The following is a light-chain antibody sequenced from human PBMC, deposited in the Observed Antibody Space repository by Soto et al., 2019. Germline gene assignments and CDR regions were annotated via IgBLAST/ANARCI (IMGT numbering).Light chain of an antibody. J-gene: IGLJ1*01. CDR3: SSFAGSNNFPYV. V-gene: IGLV2-8*01. CDR2: EIN. CDR1: SSDVGGYNF. Sequence: QSVLTQPPSASGSPGQSVTISCTGTSSDVGGYNFVSWYQQHPGKAPKLIIYEINKRPSGVPDRFSGSKSGNTASLTVSGLQAEDEADYYCSSFAGSNNFPYVFGTGTKVTVL.